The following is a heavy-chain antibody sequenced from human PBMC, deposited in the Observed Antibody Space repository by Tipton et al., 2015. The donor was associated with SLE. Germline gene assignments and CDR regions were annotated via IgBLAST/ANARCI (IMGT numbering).Heavy chain of an antibody. D-gene: IGHD3-3*01. CDR2: ISYGGDT. Sequence: LRLSCTVSGDSITNSNYNWGWIRQSPGKGLEWIGSISYGGDTNYNPSLMSRVTIPRDTSKNQFSLKLSFVTAADTAFYYCARIEDFWSGRIDYWGQGTLITVSS. CDR3: ARIEDFWSGRIDY. V-gene: IGHV4-39*07. J-gene: IGHJ4*02. CDR1: GDSITNSNYN.